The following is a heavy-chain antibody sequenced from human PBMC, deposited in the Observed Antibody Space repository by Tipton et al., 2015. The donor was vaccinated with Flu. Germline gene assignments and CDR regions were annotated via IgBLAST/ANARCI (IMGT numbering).Heavy chain of an antibody. CDR1: RDSMRSDYF. CDR2: IHYSGSP. V-gene: IGHV4-38-2*02. Sequence: TLSLTCTVSRDSMRSDYFWGWIRQAPGKGVEWIGNIHYSGSPHYNPSLKSRVTISIDTSKNQFSLRLSSVTAADTAVYYCARGLYGSGSYQRRYFDYWGQGTLVTVSS. CDR3: ARGLYGSGSYQRRYFDY. J-gene: IGHJ4*02. D-gene: IGHD3-10*01.